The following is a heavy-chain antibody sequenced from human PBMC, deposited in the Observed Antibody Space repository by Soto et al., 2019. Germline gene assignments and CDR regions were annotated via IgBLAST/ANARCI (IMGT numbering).Heavy chain of an antibody. CDR2: IIPIFGTA. CDR1: GGTFSSYA. CDR3: AGHLGGDHYDDGMGV. V-gene: IGHV1-69*12. D-gene: IGHD3-16*01. Sequence: QVQLVQSGAEVKKPGSSVKVSCKASGGTFSSYAISWVRQAPGQGLEWMGGIIPIFGTADYAQKFQGRVTITADHFTITAYMQLSSLRSECTAVYYCAGHLGGDHYDDGMGVWGHGTTVTVSS. J-gene: IGHJ6*02.